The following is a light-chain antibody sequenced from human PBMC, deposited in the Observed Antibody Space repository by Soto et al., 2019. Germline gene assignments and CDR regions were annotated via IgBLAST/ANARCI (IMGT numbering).Light chain of an antibody. J-gene: IGKJ4*01. CDR3: QHYGDSPS. CDR2: DVS. V-gene: IGKV3-20*01. Sequence: IVLTQSPGTLSLSPGERATLSCRASQRVPTKYLAWFQQKPGQAPRLLMNDVSTSGTGVPYRFSGSGSESDFTLTIIRLEPEAFEVYYCQHYGDSPSFGGGTKVEMK. CDR1: QRVPTKY.